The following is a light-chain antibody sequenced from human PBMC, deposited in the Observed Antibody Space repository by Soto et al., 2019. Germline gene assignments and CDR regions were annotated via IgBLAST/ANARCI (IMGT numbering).Light chain of an antibody. CDR3: QQYGSSTWT. CDR1: QSVSSSY. J-gene: IGKJ1*01. CDR2: GAS. V-gene: IGKV3-20*01. Sequence: EIVLTQSPGTLSLSPGERATLSCRASQSVSSSYLAWYQQKPGQAPRLLIYGASSRATGIPDRFSGSGSGTGFTLTISRLEPEDCAVYYCQQYGSSTWTFGQGTKVEIK.